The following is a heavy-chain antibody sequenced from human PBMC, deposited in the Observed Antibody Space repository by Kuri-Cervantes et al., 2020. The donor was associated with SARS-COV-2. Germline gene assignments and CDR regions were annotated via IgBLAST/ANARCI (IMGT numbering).Heavy chain of an antibody. D-gene: IGHD3-9*01. CDR2: ISGSGGST. CDR1: GFTFSSYA. J-gene: IGHJ6*02. V-gene: IGHV3-23*01. CDR3: AKADWANYYYYYGMDV. Sequence: GGSLRLSCAASGFTFSSYAMSWVRQAPGKGLEWVSAISGSGGSTYYADSVKGRFIISRDNSKNTLYLQMNSLRAEDTAVYYCAKADWANYYYYYGMDVWGQGTTVTVSS.